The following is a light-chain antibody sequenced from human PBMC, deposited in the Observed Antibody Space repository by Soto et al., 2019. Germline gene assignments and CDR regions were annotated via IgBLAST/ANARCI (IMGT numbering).Light chain of an antibody. CDR3: MQALQTPYT. V-gene: IGKV2-28*01. J-gene: IGKJ2*01. CDR2: LGS. CDR1: QSLLHSNGYNY. Sequence: DIVMTQSPLSLPVTPGEPTSISCRSSQSLLHSNGYNYLDSYLQKPGQSPQLLIYLGSNRASGVPDRFSGSGSGTDFTLKLSRVEAEDVGVYYCMQALQTPYTFGQGTKLEIK.